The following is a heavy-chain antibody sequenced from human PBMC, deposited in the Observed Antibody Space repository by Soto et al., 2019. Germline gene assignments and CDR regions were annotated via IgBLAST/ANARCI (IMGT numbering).Heavy chain of an antibody. J-gene: IGHJ4*02. CDR3: ARFSVTTPNFDY. V-gene: IGHV4-34*01. CDR2: INHSGST. D-gene: IGHD4-17*01. Sequence: LSLTCAVYGGSFSGYYWSWIRQPPGKGLEWIGEINHSGSTNYNPSLKSRVTISVDTSKNQFSLKLSSVTAADTAVYYCARFSVTTPNFDYWGQGTLVTVYS. CDR1: GGSFSGYY.